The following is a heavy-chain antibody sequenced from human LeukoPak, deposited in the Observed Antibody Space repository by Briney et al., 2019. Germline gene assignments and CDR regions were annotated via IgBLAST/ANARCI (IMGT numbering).Heavy chain of an antibody. Sequence: PGGSLRLSCAASGFTFSDYYMSWIRQAPGKGLEWVSYISISGSTIYYADSVKGRFTISRDNAKNSLYLQMNSLRAEDTAVYYCARDVTIFGVVTTLLNLYNWFDPWGQGTLVTVSS. CDR3: ARDVTIFGVVTTLLNLYNWFDP. D-gene: IGHD3-3*01. V-gene: IGHV3-11*04. J-gene: IGHJ5*02. CDR1: GFTFSDYY. CDR2: ISISGSTI.